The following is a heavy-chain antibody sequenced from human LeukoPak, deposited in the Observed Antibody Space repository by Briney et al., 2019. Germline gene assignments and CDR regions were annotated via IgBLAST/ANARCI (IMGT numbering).Heavy chain of an antibody. CDR3: ARSHGGY. J-gene: IGHJ4*02. V-gene: IGHV4-31*03. D-gene: IGHD3-10*01. CDR2: IYYSGST. CDR1: GDSISSGSYY. Sequence: SETLSLTCTVSGDSISSGSYYWSWIRQHPGKGLEYIGNIYYSGSTYYNPSHKSRVTISLATSKNQFSLKLSSVTAADTAVYYCARSHGGYWGQGMLVTVSS.